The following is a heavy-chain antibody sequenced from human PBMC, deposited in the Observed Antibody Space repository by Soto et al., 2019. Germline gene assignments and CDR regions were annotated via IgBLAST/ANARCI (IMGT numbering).Heavy chain of an antibody. CDR2: ISAYNGNT. CDR3: AREWANNTVIGGVTYRYYHGMDV. V-gene: IGHV1-18*01. J-gene: IGHJ6*02. D-gene: IGHD3-16*01. CDR1: GYTFTSYG. Sequence: ASVKVSCKASGYTFTSYGISWVRQAPGQGLEWMGWISAYNGNTNYAQKFQGRVTLTTDTSTSTAYMELSGLRSEDSAVYYCAREWANNTVIGGVTYRYYHGMDVWGQGTTVTVSS.